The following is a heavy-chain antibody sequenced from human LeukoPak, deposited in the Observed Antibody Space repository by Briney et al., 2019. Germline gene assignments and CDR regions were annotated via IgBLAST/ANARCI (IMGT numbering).Heavy chain of an antibody. V-gene: IGHV3-13*01. CDR3: ARGAEGRSSTYGMDV. J-gene: IGHJ6*02. CDR2: IGTAGDT. D-gene: IGHD6-6*01. Sequence: GGSLRLSCAASGFTFSSYDMHWVRQATGKGLERVSTIGTAGDTYYPGSVKGRFTISRENAKNSLYLQMNSLRAGDTAVYYCARGAEGRSSTYGMDVWGQGTTVTVSS. CDR1: GFTFSSYD.